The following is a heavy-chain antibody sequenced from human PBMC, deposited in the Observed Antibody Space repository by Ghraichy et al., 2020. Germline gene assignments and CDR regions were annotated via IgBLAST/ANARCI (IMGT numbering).Heavy chain of an antibody. CDR2: IYYSGST. V-gene: IGHV4-59*01. CDR1: GGSISSYY. D-gene: IGHD3-3*01. Sequence: SQTLSLTCTVSGGSISSYYWSWIRQPPGKGLEWIGYIYYSGSTNYNPSLKSRVTISVDTSKNQFSLKLSSVTAADTAVYYCARGLYYYFWSGYYTDYYGMDVWGQGTPVTVSS. J-gene: IGHJ6*02. CDR3: ARGLYYYFWSGYYTDYYGMDV.